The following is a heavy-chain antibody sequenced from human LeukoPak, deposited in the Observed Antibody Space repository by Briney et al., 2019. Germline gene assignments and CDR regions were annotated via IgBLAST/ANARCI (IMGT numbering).Heavy chain of an antibody. J-gene: IGHJ4*02. Sequence: GGSLRLSCADSGFTFSSYGMSWFRQAPGKGLEWVSGITGRGVSTYYADSVKGRFTISRDNSKNTLYLQMNSLRAEDTAVYYCAKFPLDGPLGYWGQGTLVTVSS. D-gene: IGHD7-27*01. CDR1: GFTFSSYG. CDR2: ITGRGVST. CDR3: AKFPLDGPLGY. V-gene: IGHV3-23*01.